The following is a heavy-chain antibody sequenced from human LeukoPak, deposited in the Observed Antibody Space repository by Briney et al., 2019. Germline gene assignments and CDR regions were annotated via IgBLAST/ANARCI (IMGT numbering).Heavy chain of an antibody. J-gene: IGHJ4*02. Sequence: GGSLRLSCAASGFSFYDYTMHWVRQAPGKGLEWVSLITRDGGSTFYADSVKGRFTISRDTTKNSLYLQMNRLRTEDTAFYYCATKRVQYFDHWGQGTLVTVSS. V-gene: IGHV3-43*01. CDR2: ITRDGGST. CDR1: GFSFYDYT. CDR3: ATKRVQYFDH.